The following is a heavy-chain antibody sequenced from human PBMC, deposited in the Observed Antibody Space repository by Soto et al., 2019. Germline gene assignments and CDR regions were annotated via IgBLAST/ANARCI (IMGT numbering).Heavy chain of an antibody. CDR3: AIEWSGYFHY. J-gene: IGHJ4*02. D-gene: IGHD2-8*01. V-gene: IGHV3-30-3*01. CDR1: GFTFSIYA. Sequence: QVQLVESGGGVVQPGRSLRLSCAASGFTFSIYAMHWVRQAPGKGLEWVAVISYDGSNKYYADSVKGRFTISRDNSKNTLYLQMNSLRAEDTAVYYCAIEWSGYFHYWGQGTLVTVSS. CDR2: ISYDGSNK.